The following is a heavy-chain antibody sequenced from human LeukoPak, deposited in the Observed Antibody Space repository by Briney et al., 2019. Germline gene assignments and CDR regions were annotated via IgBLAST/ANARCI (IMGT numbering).Heavy chain of an antibody. J-gene: IGHJ5*01. CDR3: ARDDYGSGSYKSYFDS. V-gene: IGHV4-4*07. CDR2: LYSSGST. CDR1: GGSISTYY. D-gene: IGHD3-10*01. Sequence: SETLSLTCAVSGGSISTYYWSWLRQPAGKGLEWIGRLYSSGSTKYNPSLKSRVTISVGDSNNQFTLKLTSVTAADTAVYYCARDDYGSGSYKSYFDSWGQGIRVTVSS.